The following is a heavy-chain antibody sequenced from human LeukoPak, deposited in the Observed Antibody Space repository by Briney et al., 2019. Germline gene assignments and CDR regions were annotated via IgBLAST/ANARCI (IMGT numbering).Heavy chain of an antibody. V-gene: IGHV3-23*01. Sequence: PGGSLRLSCAASGFTFSSYAMSWVRQAPGKGLECVSAISGSGGSTYYADSVKGRFTLSRDNSRSTLYLQMNSLTAEDTAVYYCAKLFDTASVYYYYGMDVWGQGTTVTVSS. CDR2: ISGSGGST. CDR1: GFTFSSYA. J-gene: IGHJ6*02. CDR3: AKLFDTASVYYYYGMDV. D-gene: IGHD3-3*01.